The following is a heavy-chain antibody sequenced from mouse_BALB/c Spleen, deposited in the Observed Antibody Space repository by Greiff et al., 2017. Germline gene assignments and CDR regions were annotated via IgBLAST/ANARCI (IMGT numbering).Heavy chain of an antibody. CDR2: IWAGGST. CDR1: GFSLTSYG. Sequence: VKLQESGPGLVAPSQSLSITCTVSGFSLTSYGVHWVRQPPGKGLEWLGVIWAGGSTNYNPALMSRLSISKDNSKSQVFLKMNSLQTDDTAMYYCARDTYGNAWFAYWGQGTLVTVSA. D-gene: IGHD2-1*01. V-gene: IGHV2-9*02. J-gene: IGHJ3*01. CDR3: ARDTYGNAWFAY.